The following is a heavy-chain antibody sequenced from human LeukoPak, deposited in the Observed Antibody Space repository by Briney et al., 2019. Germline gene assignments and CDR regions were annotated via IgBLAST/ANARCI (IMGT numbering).Heavy chain of an antibody. CDR1: GYTFSGYY. CDR2: INPNTGGT. CDR3: ARVVDILTGHDTALDY. V-gene: IGHV1-2*02. J-gene: IGHJ4*02. D-gene: IGHD3-9*01. Sequence: ASVKVSCKASGYTFSGYYIHWVRQTPGQGLEWMGWINPNTGGTNFAQNFQGRVTMTTVTSISTAYMELSRLRSDDTAVYYCARVVDILTGHDTALDYWGQGTLVTVSS.